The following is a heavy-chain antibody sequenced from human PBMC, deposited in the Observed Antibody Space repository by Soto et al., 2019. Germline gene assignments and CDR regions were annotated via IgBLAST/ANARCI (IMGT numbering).Heavy chain of an antibody. D-gene: IGHD2-15*01. CDR2: IWYDGSNK. Sequence: GGSLRLSCAASGFTFSSYGMHWVRQAPGKGLDWVAVIWYDGSNKYYADSVKGRFTISRDNSKNTLYLQMNSLRAEDTAVYYCARDRGIAATLDYWGQGTLVTVSS. CDR1: GFTFSSYG. CDR3: ARDRGIAATLDY. J-gene: IGHJ4*02. V-gene: IGHV3-33*01.